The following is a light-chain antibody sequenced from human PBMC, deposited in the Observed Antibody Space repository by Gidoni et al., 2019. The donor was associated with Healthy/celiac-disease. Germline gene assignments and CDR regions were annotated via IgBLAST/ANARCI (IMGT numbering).Light chain of an antibody. CDR1: QSISSY. V-gene: IGKV1-39*01. CDR2: AAS. CDR3: QPSYSTPYT. Sequence: MTQSPSSLSASVGDRVTITCRASQSISSYLNWYQQKPGKAPKLLIYAASSLQSGVPSRFSGSGSGTDFTLTISSLQPEDFATYYCQPSYSTPYTFGQXTKLEIK. J-gene: IGKJ2*01.